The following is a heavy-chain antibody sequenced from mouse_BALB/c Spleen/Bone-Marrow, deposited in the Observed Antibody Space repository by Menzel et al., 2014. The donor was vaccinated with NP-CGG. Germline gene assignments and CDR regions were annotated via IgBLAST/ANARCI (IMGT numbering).Heavy chain of an antibody. CDR1: GFNIKDTY. D-gene: IGHD4-1*01. CDR2: IDPANGNT. J-gene: IGHJ4*01. V-gene: IGHV14-3*02. CDR3: ARWEYYAMDY. Sequence: VQLQQSGAELVKPGASVKLSCTASGFNIKDTYMHWVKQRPEQGLEWIGKIDPANGNTKYDPKFQGKATITADTSSNTAYLQLSSLTSEDTAVYYCARWEYYAMDYWGQGTSVTVSS.